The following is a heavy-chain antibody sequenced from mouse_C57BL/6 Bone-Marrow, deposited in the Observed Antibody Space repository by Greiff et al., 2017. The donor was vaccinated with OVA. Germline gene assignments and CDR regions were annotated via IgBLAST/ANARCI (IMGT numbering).Heavy chain of an antibody. CDR1: GYTFTSYW. D-gene: IGHD1-1*01. Sequence: QVHVKQPGAELVKPGASVQLSCKASGYTFTSYWMHWVKQRPGQGLEWIGMIHPNSGSTNYNEKFKSKATLTVDKSSSTAYMQLSSLTSEDSAVYYCARLDYYGSYYAMDYWGQGTSVTVSS. CDR3: ARLDYYGSYYAMDY. J-gene: IGHJ4*01. CDR2: IHPNSGST. V-gene: IGHV1-64*01.